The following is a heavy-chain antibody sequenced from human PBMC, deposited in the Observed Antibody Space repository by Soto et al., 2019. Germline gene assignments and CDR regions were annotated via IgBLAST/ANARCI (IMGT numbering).Heavy chain of an antibody. Sequence: GGSLRLSCAASGFTFSSYAMSWVRQAPGKGLEWVSAISGSGGSTYYADSVKGRFTISRDNSKNTLYLQMNSLRAEDTAVYYCAKAGRAGMTIFGVVTPGYFDYWGQGTLVTVSS. J-gene: IGHJ4*02. CDR1: GFTFSSYA. CDR2: ISGSGGST. D-gene: IGHD3-3*01. CDR3: AKAGRAGMTIFGVVTPGYFDY. V-gene: IGHV3-23*01.